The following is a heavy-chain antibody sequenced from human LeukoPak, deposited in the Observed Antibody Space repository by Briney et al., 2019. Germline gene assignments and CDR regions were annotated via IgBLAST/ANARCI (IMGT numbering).Heavy chain of an antibody. CDR2: ISGSSGTI. J-gene: IGHJ4*02. CDR3: VGFGVYGGL. Sequence: PGGSLRLSCEASGFSFSDYDMHWVRQGKGKGLDWVAYISGSSGTIHYADSVRGRFSISRDNVQQSLYLQMNSLRAEDTAVYYCVGFGVYGGLWGQGTVVTVSP. CDR1: GFSFSDYD. V-gene: IGHV3-48*01. D-gene: IGHD4-23*01.